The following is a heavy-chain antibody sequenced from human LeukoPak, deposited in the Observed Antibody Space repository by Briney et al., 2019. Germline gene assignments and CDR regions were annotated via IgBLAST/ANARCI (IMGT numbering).Heavy chain of an antibody. CDR3: ARVGDYDSSGYYYDFDY. Sequence: GGSLRLSCAASGFTFSSYSMNWVRQAPGKGLEWVSYISSSSSTIYYADSVKGRFTISRDNAKNSLYLQMNSLRAEDTAVYYCARVGDYDSSGYYYDFDYWGQGTLVTVS. J-gene: IGHJ4*02. D-gene: IGHD3-22*01. CDR2: ISSSSSTI. V-gene: IGHV3-48*01. CDR1: GFTFSSYS.